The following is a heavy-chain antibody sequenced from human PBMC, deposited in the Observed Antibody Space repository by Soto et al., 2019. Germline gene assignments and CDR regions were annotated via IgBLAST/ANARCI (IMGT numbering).Heavy chain of an antibody. CDR3: ARLPGALVAVLYIYPLDGREAMSDVDV. D-gene: IGHD6-19*01. V-gene: IGHV3-30-3*01. CDR2: ISFDGSNK. CDR1: GFTFNYYP. Sequence: QMQLVESGGGVVQPGGSLRLSCAASGFTFNYYPMHWVRQTPGKGLEWVAVISFDGSNKFYADSVKGRFTVSRDNSKNMLYLQLNSLRPEDAAVYYCARLPGALVAVLYIYPLDGREAMSDVDVW. J-gene: IGHJ6*01.